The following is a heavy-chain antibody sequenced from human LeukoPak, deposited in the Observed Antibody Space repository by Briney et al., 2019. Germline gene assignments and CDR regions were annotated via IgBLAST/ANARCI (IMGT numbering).Heavy chain of an antibody. V-gene: IGHV4-61*05. CDR2: IYTSGST. CDR1: GGSISSSSYY. J-gene: IGHJ4*02. D-gene: IGHD6-19*01. CDR3: AGSGGWSYYFDY. Sequence: PSETLSLTCTVSGGSISSSSYYWGWIRQPPGKGLEWIGRIYTSGSTNYNPSLKSRVTMSVDTSKNQFSLKLSSVTAADTAVYYCAGSGGWSYYFDYWGQGTLVTVSS.